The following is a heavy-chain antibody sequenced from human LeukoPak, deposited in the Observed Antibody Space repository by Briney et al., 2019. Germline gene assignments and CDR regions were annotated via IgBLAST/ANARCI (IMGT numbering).Heavy chain of an antibody. Sequence: GGSLRLSCAASGFTFSSYWMHWVRQGPGKRLVWVSRINSDGRITNYADSVKGRFTISRDNAKNTLYLQMNSLRAEDTAVYYCAREGWGFSYGYWGQGALVTVSS. CDR3: AREGWGFSYGY. V-gene: IGHV3-74*01. J-gene: IGHJ4*02. CDR2: INSDGRIT. CDR1: GFTFSSYW. D-gene: IGHD5-18*01.